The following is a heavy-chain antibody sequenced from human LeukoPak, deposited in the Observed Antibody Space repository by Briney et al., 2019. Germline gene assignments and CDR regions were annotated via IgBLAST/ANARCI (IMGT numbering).Heavy chain of an antibody. V-gene: IGHV1-18*01. Sequence: ASVKVSCKSSGYTFTSYGISCVRQAPGQGLEWMGWISAYNGNTNYAQKLQGRVTMTTDTSTSTAYMELRSLRSDDTAVYYCARGSSSSYYYYYYMDVWGKGTTVTVSS. CDR1: GYTFTSYG. J-gene: IGHJ6*03. CDR2: ISAYNGNT. D-gene: IGHD6-6*01. CDR3: ARGSSSSYYYYYYMDV.